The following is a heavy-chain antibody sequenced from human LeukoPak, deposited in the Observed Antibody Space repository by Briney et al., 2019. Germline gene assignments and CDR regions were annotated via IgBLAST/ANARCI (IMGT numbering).Heavy chain of an antibody. CDR3: ARDAGGYGS. D-gene: IGHD5-12*01. CDR2: IKEDGSKD. V-gene: IGHV3-7*01. J-gene: IGHJ5*02. CDR1: GFSFSTYW. Sequence: GGSLRLSCAASGFSFSTYWMSWVRQTPGKGLEWVANIKEDGSKDYYVDSVKGRFTISRDNAKNSLYLQMNSLRVEDSAVYYCARDAGGYGSWGQGTLVTVSS.